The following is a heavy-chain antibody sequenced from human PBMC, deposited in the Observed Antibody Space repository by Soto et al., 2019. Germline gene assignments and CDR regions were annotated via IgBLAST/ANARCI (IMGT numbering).Heavy chain of an antibody. D-gene: IGHD1-26*01. J-gene: IGHJ4*02. CDR3: TRLGSGTFYFDY. Sequence: EVQLVESGGGLVQPGGSLKLSCAASSFTFSDSAIHWVRQASGKGLEWVGRIKNKANNYATAYAASVKGRFTVSRDDSRNTAFLQMNSLKTEDTAIYYCTRLGSGTFYFDYWGQGTLVTVSS. CDR1: SFTFSDSA. V-gene: IGHV3-73*02. CDR2: IKNKANNYAT.